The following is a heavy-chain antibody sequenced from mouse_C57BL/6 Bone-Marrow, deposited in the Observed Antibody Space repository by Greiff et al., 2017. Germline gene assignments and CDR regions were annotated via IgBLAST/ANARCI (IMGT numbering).Heavy chain of an antibody. Sequence: EVQLQPSGPGLVKPSQSLSLTCSVTGYSITDGYFWYWIRQYPGNLLEWMGFISYDGSNNYNPTLKNRISIPRDTSENQFFLKLNSVTTNDTATYYCASDYDCDPWFAYWGQGTLVTVAA. J-gene: IGHJ3*01. D-gene: IGHD2-4*01. CDR2: ISYDGSN. V-gene: IGHV3-6*01. CDR3: ASDYDCDPWFAY. CDR1: GYSITDGYF.